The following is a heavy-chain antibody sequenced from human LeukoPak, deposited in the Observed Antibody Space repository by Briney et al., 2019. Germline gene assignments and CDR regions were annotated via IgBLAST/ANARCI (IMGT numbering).Heavy chain of an antibody. CDR2: FDPEDGET. V-gene: IGHV1-24*01. CDR1: RYTLTELS. J-gene: IGHJ4*02. D-gene: IGHD3-16*01. CDR3: ATLPYVGQAALDY. Sequence: ASVKVSCKVSRYTLTELSMHWVRQAPGKGLEWMGGFDPEDGETIYAQKFQGRVTMTEDTSTDTAYMELSSLRSKDTAVYYCATLPYVGQAALDYWGQGTLVTVSS.